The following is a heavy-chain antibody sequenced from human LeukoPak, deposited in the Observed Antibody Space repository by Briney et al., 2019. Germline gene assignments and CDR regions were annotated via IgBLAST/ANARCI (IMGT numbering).Heavy chain of an antibody. CDR3: GRHERSRGVVLVGDH. Sequence: PSETLSLTCNVSGDSVTGNNHYWAWIRQPPGKGLEWVGSTFHSEGASYNPSLRCRVTISLDTSKNQLSLSLTSVIAADTAVYFCGRHERSRGVVLVGDHWGQGALVTVSS. V-gene: IGHV4-39*01. CDR2: TFHSEGA. J-gene: IGHJ4*02. D-gene: IGHD2-2*01. CDR1: GDSVTGNNHY.